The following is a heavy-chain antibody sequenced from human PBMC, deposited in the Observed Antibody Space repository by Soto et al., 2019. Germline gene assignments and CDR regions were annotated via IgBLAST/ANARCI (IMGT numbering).Heavy chain of an antibody. CDR1: VFTFIDYY. J-gene: IGHJ6*02. CDR3: ARYSGSYYQVDYYYGIDV. D-gene: IGHD1-26*01. CDR2: VSSTSSNT. Sequence: GWSLRLSCASSVFTFIDYYLTWIRQAPGKGLEWVSHVSSTSSNTNYADSVKGRFTISRDNTNNSLYLQMNSLRVEDTAVYYCARYSGSYYQVDYYYGIDVWGQGTTVTVSS. V-gene: IGHV3-11*06.